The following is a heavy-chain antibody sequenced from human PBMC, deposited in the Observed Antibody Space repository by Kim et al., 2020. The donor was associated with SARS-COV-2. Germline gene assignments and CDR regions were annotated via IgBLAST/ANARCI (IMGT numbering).Heavy chain of an antibody. CDR1: GYTFTSYY. J-gene: IGHJ4*02. CDR3: AREVTMVRGVLIYFDY. V-gene: IGHV1-46*01. CDR2: INPSGGST. D-gene: IGHD3-10*01. Sequence: ASVKVSCKASGYTFTSYYMHWVRQAPGQGLEWMGIINPSGGSTSYAQKFQGRVTMTRDTSTSTVYMELSSLRSEDTAVYYCAREVTMVRGVLIYFDYWGQGTLVTVSS.